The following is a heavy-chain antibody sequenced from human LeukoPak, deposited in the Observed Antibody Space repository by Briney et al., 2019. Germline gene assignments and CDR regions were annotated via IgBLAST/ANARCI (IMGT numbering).Heavy chain of an antibody. V-gene: IGHV3-30-3*01. CDR1: GFTFSSYA. J-gene: IGHJ6*02. CDR3: ARARDIVVVPAARRWGYYYYGMDV. D-gene: IGHD2-2*01. Sequence: GGSLRLSCAASGFTFSSYAMPWVRQAPGKGLEWVAVISYGGSNKYYADSVKGRFTISRDNSKNTLYLQMNSLRAEDTAVYYCARARDIVVVPAARRWGYYYYGMDVWGQGTTVTVSS. CDR2: ISYGGSNK.